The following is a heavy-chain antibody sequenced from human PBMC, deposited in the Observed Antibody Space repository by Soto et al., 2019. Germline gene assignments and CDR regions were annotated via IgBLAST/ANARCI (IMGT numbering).Heavy chain of an antibody. CDR1: GVSIHNSHSF. D-gene: IGHD2-15*01. CDR2: VYYSGGA. CDR3: GRVVEGATRHTDFDS. J-gene: IGHJ5*01. Sequence: PSETLSLTCSVSGVSIHNSHSFWGGIRQPAGKGLEFIGSVYYSGGANYNPSLKSRVTISVDTSKNQFSLRVNSVTAADTAVYYCGRVVEGATRHTDFDSWGQGTLVTVSS. V-gene: IGHV4-39*01.